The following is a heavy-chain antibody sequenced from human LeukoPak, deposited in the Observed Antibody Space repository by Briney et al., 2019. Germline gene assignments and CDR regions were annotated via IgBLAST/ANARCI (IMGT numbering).Heavy chain of an antibody. V-gene: IGHV1-46*01. CDR3: ARDVAVAGEDFDY. CDR1: GYTFTSYY. D-gene: IGHD6-19*01. J-gene: IGHJ4*02. CDR2: INPSGGST. Sequence: GASVKVSCKASGYTFTSYYMHWVRQAPGQGLEWMGIINPSGGSTSYAQKFQSRVTMTRDTSTSTAYMELRSLRSDDTAVYYCARDVAVAGEDFDYWGQGTLVTVSS.